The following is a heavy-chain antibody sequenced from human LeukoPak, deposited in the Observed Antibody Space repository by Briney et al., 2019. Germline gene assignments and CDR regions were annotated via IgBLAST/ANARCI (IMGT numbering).Heavy chain of an antibody. Sequence: ASVKVSCKASGYTFTGYFVHWVRQAPGQGLEWMGWINPNSGGTNYAQKFQGRVTMTRDTSISTAYMELSRLRSDDTAVYYCARVLLWFGGVGRPIDYWGQGTLVTVSS. CDR1: GYTFTGYF. CDR3: ARVLLWFGGVGRPIDY. J-gene: IGHJ4*02. V-gene: IGHV1-2*02. CDR2: INPNSGGT. D-gene: IGHD3-10*01.